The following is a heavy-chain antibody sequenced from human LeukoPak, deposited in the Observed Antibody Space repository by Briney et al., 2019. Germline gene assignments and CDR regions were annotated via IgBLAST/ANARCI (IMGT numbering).Heavy chain of an antibody. J-gene: IGHJ6*02. V-gene: IGHV3-7*01. D-gene: IGHD3-3*01. CDR3: ARSLGVVAPYYYYYGMDV. Sequence: GGSLRLSCAASGFTFSSYWMSWARQAPGKGLEWVANIKQDGSEKHYVDSVKGRFTISRDNAQNSLYLQMNSLRAEDTAVYYCARSLGVVAPYYYYYGMDVWGQGTTVTVPS. CDR1: GFTFSSYW. CDR2: IKQDGSEK.